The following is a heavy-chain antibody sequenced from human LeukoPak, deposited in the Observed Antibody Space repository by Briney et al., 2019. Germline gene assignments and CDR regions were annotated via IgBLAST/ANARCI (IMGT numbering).Heavy chain of an antibody. J-gene: IGHJ4*02. CDR1: GFTLSPYS. D-gene: IGHD4-17*01. CDR3: ASLGEYPGY. Sequence: PGTSLRLSCAASGFTLSPYSMRWVRQAPGKGLEWVSVITYDGINKYYADSVKGRFTISRDISKNTLYLQLNSLRVADTAVYYCASLGEYPGYWGQGTLVTVSS. CDR2: ITYDGINK. V-gene: IGHV3-30*03.